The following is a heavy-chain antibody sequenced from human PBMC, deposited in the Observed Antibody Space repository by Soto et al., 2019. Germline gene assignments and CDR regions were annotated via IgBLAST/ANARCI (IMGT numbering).Heavy chain of an antibody. Sequence: GGSLRLSCAASGFTVSSNYMSWVRQAPGKGLEWVSVIYSGGSTYYADSVKGRFTISRDNSKNTLYLQMNSLRAEDTAVYYCARGRKGSGSYYTLSWFDPWGQGTLVTVSS. D-gene: IGHD3-10*01. V-gene: IGHV3-66*01. J-gene: IGHJ5*02. CDR2: IYSGGST. CDR1: GFTVSSNY. CDR3: ARGRKGSGSYYTLSWFDP.